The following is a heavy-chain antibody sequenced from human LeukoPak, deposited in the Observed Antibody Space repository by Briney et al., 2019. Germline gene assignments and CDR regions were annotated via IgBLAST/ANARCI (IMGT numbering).Heavy chain of an antibody. D-gene: IGHD6-13*01. CDR2: IIPIFGTA. Sequence: SVRVSCTASGGTFSSYAISWVRQAPGQGLEWMGGIIPIFGTANYAQKFQGRVTITADESTSTAYMELSSLRSEDTAVYYCARDIAAAGGGYWGQGTLVTVSS. CDR1: GGTFSSYA. CDR3: ARDIAAAGGGY. V-gene: IGHV1-69*01. J-gene: IGHJ4*02.